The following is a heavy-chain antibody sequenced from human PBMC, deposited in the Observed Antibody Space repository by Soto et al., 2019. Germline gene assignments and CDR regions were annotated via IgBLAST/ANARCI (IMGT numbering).Heavy chain of an antibody. Sequence: PGGSLRLSCAASGFTFNNYAMSWVRQAPGKGLEWVSSINNGGDNIYYADSVKARFTISRDNSKSTLYLQMNSLRAEDTAVYYCAKTFLARYCSSSICYDPADYFDYWGQGTLVTVSS. D-gene: IGHD2-2*01. J-gene: IGHJ4*02. V-gene: IGHV3-23*01. CDR3: AKTFLARYCSSSICYDPADYFDY. CDR2: INNGGDNI. CDR1: GFTFNNYA.